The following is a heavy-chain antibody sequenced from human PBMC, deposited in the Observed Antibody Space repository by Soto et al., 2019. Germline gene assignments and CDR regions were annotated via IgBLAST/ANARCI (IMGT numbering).Heavy chain of an antibody. D-gene: IGHD3-3*01. CDR2: IYYSGST. J-gene: IGHJ4*02. CDR3: ARDQYYGLFDY. V-gene: IGHV4-59*01. CDR1: GGSISSYY. Sequence: SETLSLTCTVSGGSISSYYWSWIRQPPGKGLEWIGYIYYSGSTNYNPSLKSRVTISVDTSKNQFSLKLSSVTAADTAVYYCARDQYYGLFDYWGQGTLVTVSS.